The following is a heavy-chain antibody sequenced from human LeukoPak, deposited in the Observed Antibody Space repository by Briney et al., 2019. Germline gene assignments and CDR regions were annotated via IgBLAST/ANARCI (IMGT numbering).Heavy chain of an antibody. D-gene: IGHD1-26*01. Sequence: GRYLRLSCAASGFTFDDYAMHWVRKAPGKGLEWVSGISWNSGSIGYADSVKGRFTISRDNAKNSLYLQMNSRRAEDTALYYCAKDASGSYSGFDYWGQGTLVTVSS. CDR2: ISWNSGSI. V-gene: IGHV3-9*01. CDR1: GFTFDDYA. J-gene: IGHJ4*02. CDR3: AKDASGSYSGFDY.